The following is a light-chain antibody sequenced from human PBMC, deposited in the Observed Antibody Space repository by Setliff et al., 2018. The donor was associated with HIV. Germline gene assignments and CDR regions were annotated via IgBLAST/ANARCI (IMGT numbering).Light chain of an antibody. CDR3: SSYTSSGTLVV. CDR1: SSDVGGYNY. CDR2: EVS. J-gene: IGLJ2*01. V-gene: IGLV2-14*01. Sequence: QSALAQPASVSGSPGQSITISCTGTSSDVGGYNYVSWYQQNPGKAPKLMIYEVSNRPPEVSNRFSGSKSGNTASLTISGLQAEDEADYYCSSYTSSGTLVVFGGGTKVTVL.